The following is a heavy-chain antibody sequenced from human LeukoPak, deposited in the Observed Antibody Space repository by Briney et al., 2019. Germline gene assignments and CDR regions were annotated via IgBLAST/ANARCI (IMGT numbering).Heavy chain of an antibody. J-gene: IGHJ4*02. CDR1: GVTFRRYA. CDR2: ISYDGSNK. D-gene: IGHD4-17*01. Sequence: GGSLRLSCAASGVTFRRYAMHWVRQTPGKGLEWVAVISYDGSNKYYADSVKGRFTISRDNSRNTLYLQMNSLKFEDTAVYYCARASYGDNYFDYWGQGTLVTVSS. CDR3: ARASYGDNYFDY. V-gene: IGHV3-30-3*01.